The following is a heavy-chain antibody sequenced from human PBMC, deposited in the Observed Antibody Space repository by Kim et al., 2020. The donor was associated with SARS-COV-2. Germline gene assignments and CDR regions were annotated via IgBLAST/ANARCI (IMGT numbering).Heavy chain of an antibody. V-gene: IGHV4-59*10. CDR3: ARSITGTSYYYYYMDV. J-gene: IGHJ6*03. D-gene: IGHD1-20*01. Sequence: SLKSRVTMSVDTSKNQFSLKLSSVTAADTAVYYCARSITGTSYYYYYMDVWGKGTTVTVSS.